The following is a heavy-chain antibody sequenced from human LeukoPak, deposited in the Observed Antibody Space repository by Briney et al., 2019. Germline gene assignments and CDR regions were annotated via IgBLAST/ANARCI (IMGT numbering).Heavy chain of an antibody. CDR2: IYYSGST. J-gene: IGHJ5*02. CDR1: GGSISSSSYY. V-gene: IGHV4-39*01. Sequence: SETLSLTCTVSGGSISSSSYYWGWIRQPPGQGLEWIGIIYYSGSTYYNPSLKSRLTISVDTSKNQFSLKLSSVTATDTAVYYCARRGYCSSTSCYEYWFDPWGQGTLVTVSS. CDR3: ARRGYCSSTSCYEYWFDP. D-gene: IGHD2-2*01.